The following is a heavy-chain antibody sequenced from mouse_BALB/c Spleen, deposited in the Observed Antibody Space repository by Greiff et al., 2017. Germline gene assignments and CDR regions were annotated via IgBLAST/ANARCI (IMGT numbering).Heavy chain of an antibody. V-gene: IGHV1-12*01. Sequence: QVQLKQPGAELVKPGASVKMSCKASGYTFTSYNMHWVKQTPGQGLEWIGAIYPGNGDTSYNQKFKGKATLTADKSSSTAYMQLSSLTSEDSAVYYCARGKDFDYWGQGTTLTVSS. CDR1: GYTFTSYN. CDR3: ARGKDFDY. CDR2: IYPGNGDT. J-gene: IGHJ2*01.